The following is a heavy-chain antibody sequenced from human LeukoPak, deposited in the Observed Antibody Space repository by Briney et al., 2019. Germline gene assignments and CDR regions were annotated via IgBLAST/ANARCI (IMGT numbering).Heavy chain of an antibody. D-gene: IGHD4-17*01. CDR2: INPNSGGT. CDR1: GYTCTGYY. CDR3: ARDRRVTYYGPFDY. Sequence: GASVKVSCKASGYTCTGYYMHWVRQAPGQGLEWMGWINPNSGGTNYAQKFQGWVTMTRDTSISTAYMELNSLRAEDTAVHYCARDRRVTYYGPFDYWGQGTLVTVSS. J-gene: IGHJ4*02. V-gene: IGHV1-2*04.